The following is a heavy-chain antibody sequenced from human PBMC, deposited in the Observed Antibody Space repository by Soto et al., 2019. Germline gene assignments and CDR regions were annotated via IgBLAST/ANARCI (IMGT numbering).Heavy chain of an antibody. CDR2: IYSSGST. J-gene: IGHJ4*02. CDR1: GGSISSYY. D-gene: IGHD6-19*01. V-gene: IGHV4-59*01. Sequence: PSETLSLTCTVSGGSISSYYWSWIRQPPGKGLDWIGYIYSSGSTNYNPSLKSRVTISVDTSKNEFSLKLTSVTAADTAVYYCARFSGWYSAFDYWGQGTPVTVSS. CDR3: ARFSGWYSAFDY.